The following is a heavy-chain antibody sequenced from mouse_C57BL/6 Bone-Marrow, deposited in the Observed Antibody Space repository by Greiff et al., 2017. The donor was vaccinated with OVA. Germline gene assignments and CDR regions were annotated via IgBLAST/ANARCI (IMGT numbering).Heavy chain of an antibody. J-gene: IGHJ2*01. Sequence: QVQLQQSGAELAKPGASVKLSCKASGYTFTSYWLHWVKQRPGQGLEWIGYINPSSGYTKYNQKFKDKATLPADKSSITAYMQLSSLTYEDSAVYYCALTGRGYWGQGTTLTVSS. CDR3: ALTGRGY. CDR1: GYTFTSYW. D-gene: IGHD4-1*01. V-gene: IGHV1-7*01. CDR2: INPSSGYT.